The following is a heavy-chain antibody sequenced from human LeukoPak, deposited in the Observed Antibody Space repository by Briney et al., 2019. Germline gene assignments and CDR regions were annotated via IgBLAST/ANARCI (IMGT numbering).Heavy chain of an antibody. V-gene: IGHV1-2*02. J-gene: IGHJ6*02. CDR2: INPNSGGT. Sequence: ASVTVSCKASGYTFTGYYMHWVRQAPGQGLEWMGWINPNSGGTNYAQKFQGRVTMTRDTSISTAYMELSRLRSDDTAVYYCARDRIVVVVAASYYGMDVWGQGTTVTVSS. CDR1: GYTFTGYY. CDR3: ARDRIVVVVAASYYGMDV. D-gene: IGHD2-15*01.